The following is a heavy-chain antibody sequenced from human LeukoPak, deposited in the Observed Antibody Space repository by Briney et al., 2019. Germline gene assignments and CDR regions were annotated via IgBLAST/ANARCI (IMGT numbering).Heavy chain of an antibody. CDR2: INHSGST. CDR1: GGSFSGYY. CDR3: ARLSYDILTGYIQDY. V-gene: IGHV4-34*01. Sequence: SETLSLTCAVYGGSFSGYYWSWIRQPPGKGLEWIGEINHSGSTNYNPSLKSRVTISVDTSKNQFSLKLSSVTAADTAVYYCARLSYDILTGYIQDYWGQGTLVTVSS. J-gene: IGHJ4*02. D-gene: IGHD3-9*01.